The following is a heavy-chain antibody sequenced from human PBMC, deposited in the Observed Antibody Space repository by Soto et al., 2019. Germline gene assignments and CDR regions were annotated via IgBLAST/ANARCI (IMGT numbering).Heavy chain of an antibody. Sequence: GASVKVSCKASGFIFTSSSVQWVRQARGQRLEWIGWITVVTGNTNYAQKFQERVTITRDMSTSTAYMELSNLRSEDTAVYYCAAGDSSGYYGGWGQGTQVTVSS. CDR2: ITVVTGNT. V-gene: IGHV1-58*01. CDR1: GFIFTSSS. D-gene: IGHD3-22*01. J-gene: IGHJ4*02. CDR3: AAGDSSGYYGG.